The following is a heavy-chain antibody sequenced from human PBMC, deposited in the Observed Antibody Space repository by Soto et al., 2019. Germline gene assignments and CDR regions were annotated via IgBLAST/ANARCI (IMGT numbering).Heavy chain of an antibody. CDR2: LSSSSGHI. D-gene: IGHD1-26*01. J-gene: IGHJ4*02. Sequence: GGSLRLSCEASGFSFSSYAMSWVRQAPGKGLEWVSSLSSSSGHIYYADSVKGRFTISRDNAKNSLYLQMNSLRAEDTAVYYCVRHWLATREFDYWGQGTLVTVSS. CDR1: GFSFSSYA. V-gene: IGHV3-21*01. CDR3: VRHWLATREFDY.